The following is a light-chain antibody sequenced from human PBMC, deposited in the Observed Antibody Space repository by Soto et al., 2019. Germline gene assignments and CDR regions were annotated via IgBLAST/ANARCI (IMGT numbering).Light chain of an antibody. V-gene: IGKV3-20*01. CDR3: HQYDSSPWT. CDR1: QSVSSSF. CDR2: GAS. Sequence: ESVLTQSPGTLSLSPGERATLSCRASQSVSSSFLAWYQLKPGQAPRLLIYGASSRATDIPDRFSGSGSGTDFTLTISRLEPEDFAVYYCHQYDSSPWTFGQGTKVEIK. J-gene: IGKJ1*01.